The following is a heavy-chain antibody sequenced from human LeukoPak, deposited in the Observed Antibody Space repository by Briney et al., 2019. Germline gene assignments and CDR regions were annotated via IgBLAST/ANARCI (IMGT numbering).Heavy chain of an antibody. J-gene: IGHJ6*02. CDR1: GYTFTSYD. D-gene: IGHD2-8*02. CDR2: MNPNSGNT. Sequence: ASVKVSCKASGYTFTSYDINWLRQATGQGLGWRGWMNPNSGNTGYAQKFQGRVTMTRNTSISTAYMELSSLRSEDTAVYYCARGWGTDYYYYYGMDVWGQGTTVTVSS. CDR3: ARGWGTDYYYYYGMDV. V-gene: IGHV1-8*01.